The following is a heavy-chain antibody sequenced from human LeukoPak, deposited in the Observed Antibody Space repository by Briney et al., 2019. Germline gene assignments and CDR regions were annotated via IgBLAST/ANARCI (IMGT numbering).Heavy chain of an antibody. CDR3: AKVPISIPRSYFFDY. CDR2: IEYDAINK. J-gene: IGHJ4*02. D-gene: IGHD3-9*01. Sequence: GGSLRLSCAASGFTFSRFGMHWVRQAPGKGLEWVAFIEYDAINKDYADSVKGRFTISRDNSKNTLFLQMNTLRPEDMAVYFCAKVPISIPRSYFFDYWGQGTLVTVSS. V-gene: IGHV3-30*02. CDR1: GFTFSRFG.